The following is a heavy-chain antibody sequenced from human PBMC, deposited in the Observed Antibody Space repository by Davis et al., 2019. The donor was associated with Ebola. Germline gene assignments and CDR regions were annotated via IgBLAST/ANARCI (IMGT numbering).Heavy chain of an antibody. V-gene: IGHV3-23*01. Sequence: PGGSLRLSCAASGFIFSSYAMSWVRQAPGKGLEWVSSISVRSITYHADSVKGRFTISRDNSKSTLYLQMNSLRAEDTAVYYCAKVRPPTTVTTGWFDPWGQGTLVTVSS. CDR2: ISVRSIT. CDR1: GFIFSSYA. J-gene: IGHJ5*02. D-gene: IGHD4-17*01. CDR3: AKVRPPTTVTTGWFDP.